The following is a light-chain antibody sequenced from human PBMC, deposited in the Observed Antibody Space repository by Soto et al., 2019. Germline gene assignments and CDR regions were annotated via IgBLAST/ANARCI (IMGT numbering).Light chain of an antibody. CDR3: HQRTNGIT. J-gene: IGKJ5*01. Sequence: EIVMTQSPATLSLSPVERATLSCRASQSVTSYLAWYQQKPGQPPRLLIHDTSNRAIGIPARFSGSGSGTDFTLTISSLEPEDFAVYYCHQRTNGITFGQGTRLEIK. CDR1: QSVTSY. V-gene: IGKV3-11*01. CDR2: DTS.